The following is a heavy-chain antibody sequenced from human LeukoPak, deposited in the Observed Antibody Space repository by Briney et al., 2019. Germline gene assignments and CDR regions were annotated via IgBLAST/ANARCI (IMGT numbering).Heavy chain of an antibody. V-gene: IGHV1-2*02. CDR1: GYTFTSYG. CDR2: INPNSGGT. D-gene: IGHD3-22*01. Sequence: ASVKVSCKASGYTFTSYGISWVRQAPGQGLEWMGWINPNSGGTNYAQKFQGRVTMTRDTSISTAYMELSRLRSDDTAVYYCASLLHDYYDSSGYYRPLDYWGQGTLVTVSS. CDR3: ASLLHDYYDSSGYYRPLDY. J-gene: IGHJ4*02.